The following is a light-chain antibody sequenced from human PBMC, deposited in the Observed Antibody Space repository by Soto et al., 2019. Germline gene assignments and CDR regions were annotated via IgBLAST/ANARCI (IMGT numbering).Light chain of an antibody. CDR1: QSISSY. J-gene: IGKJ4*01. Sequence: DIQMTQSPSSLSASVGDRVTITCRASQSISSYLNWYQQKPGKAPKLLIYAASSLQSGVPSRFSGSGSGTDFTLTISSLKPEDFATYYCQQSYSTHFTFGGGTTVEIK. CDR3: QQSYSTHFT. CDR2: AAS. V-gene: IGKV1-39*01.